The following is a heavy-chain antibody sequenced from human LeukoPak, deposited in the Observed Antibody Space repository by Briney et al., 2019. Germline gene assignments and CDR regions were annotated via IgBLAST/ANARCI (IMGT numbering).Heavy chain of an antibody. CDR3: ARDPRIIAAAGTGHDAFDI. J-gene: IGHJ3*02. D-gene: IGHD6-13*01. V-gene: IGHV6-1*01. CDR2: TYYRSKWYN. CDR1: GDSVSSNSAA. Sequence: SQTLSLTCAISGDSVSSNSAAWNWIRQSPSRGLEWLGRTYYRSKWYNDYAVSVKSRMTINPDTSKNQFSLQLNSVTPEDTAVYYCARDPRIIAAAGTGHDAFDIWGQGTMVTVSS.